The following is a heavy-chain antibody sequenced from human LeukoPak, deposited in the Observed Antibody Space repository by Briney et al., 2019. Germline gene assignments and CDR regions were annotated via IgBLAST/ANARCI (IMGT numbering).Heavy chain of an antibody. CDR2: IKQDGSEK. CDR3: AREESVAATFFDY. CDR1: GFTFSSNW. J-gene: IGHJ4*02. Sequence: GGSLRLSCAASGFTFSSNWMSWVRQAPGKGLEWVANIKQDGSEKYYVDSVKGRFTISRDNAKNSLYLQMNSLRAEDTAVYYCAREESVAATFFDYWGQGTLVTVSS. V-gene: IGHV3-7*04. D-gene: IGHD2-15*01.